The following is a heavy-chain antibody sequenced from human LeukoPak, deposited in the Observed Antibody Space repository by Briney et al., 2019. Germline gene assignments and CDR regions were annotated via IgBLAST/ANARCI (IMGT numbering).Heavy chain of an antibody. CDR2: IFPSGGEI. CDR3: ATYRQVLLPFES. CDR1: GFTFSTFA. J-gene: IGHJ4*02. V-gene: IGHV3-23*01. D-gene: IGHD2-8*02. Sequence: GGSLRLSCAASGFTFSTFAMIWVRQPPGKGLEWVSSIFPSGGEIHYADSVRGRFTIFRDNSKSTLSLQMNSLRDEDTAIYYCATYRQVLLPFESWGQGTLVTVSS.